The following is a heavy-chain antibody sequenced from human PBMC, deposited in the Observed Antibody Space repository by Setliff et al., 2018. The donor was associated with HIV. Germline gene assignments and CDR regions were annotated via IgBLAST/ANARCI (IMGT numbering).Heavy chain of an antibody. CDR2: IVPVFGIG. D-gene: IGHD3-22*01. Sequence: WASVKVSCKASGGTFSTYAISWVRQAPGQGLEWMGGIVPVFGIGRSPQKFQGRVIITADESTSTAYMELSSLTSGDTAVYYCAAGLNYYDRSGLGAWGQGTLVTVSS. CDR1: GGTFSTYA. CDR3: AAGLNYYDRSGLGA. V-gene: IGHV1-69*13. J-gene: IGHJ5*02.